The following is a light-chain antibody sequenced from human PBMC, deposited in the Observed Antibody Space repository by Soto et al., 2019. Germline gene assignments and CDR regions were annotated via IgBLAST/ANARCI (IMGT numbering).Light chain of an antibody. Sequence: EIVLMQSPGTLSLSPGERATLSCRASQSVSSSYLAWYQQKPGQAPRLLIYGASSRATGIPDRFGGSGSGTDFTLTISRLEPEDFAVYYCQQYGRSGLTFGGGTKVEIK. CDR3: QQYGRSGLT. CDR2: GAS. V-gene: IGKV3-20*01. CDR1: QSVSSSY. J-gene: IGKJ4*01.